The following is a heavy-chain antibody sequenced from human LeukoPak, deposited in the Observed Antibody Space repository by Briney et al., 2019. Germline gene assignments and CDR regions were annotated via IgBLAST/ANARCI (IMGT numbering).Heavy chain of an antibody. J-gene: IGHJ4*02. CDR2: ISYGGSNK. Sequence: GGSLRLSCAASGFTFSSYGMHWVRQAPGKGLEWVSVISYGGSNKYYADSVKGRFTISRDNSKNTLYLQMTSLRPEDTAVYYCAKDLRYCSGGSCYYFDSWGQGTLVTVSS. D-gene: IGHD2-15*01. CDR3: AKDLRYCSGGSCYYFDS. V-gene: IGHV3-30*18. CDR1: GFTFSSYG.